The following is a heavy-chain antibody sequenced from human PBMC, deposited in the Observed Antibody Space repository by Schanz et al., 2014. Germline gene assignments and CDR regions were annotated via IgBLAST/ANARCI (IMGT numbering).Heavy chain of an antibody. D-gene: IGHD1-26*01. CDR1: GYTFTRSG. V-gene: IGHV1-18*01. CDR2: IGGSDGNT. CDR3: ARDRDQWDGNYLDY. Sequence: QVQLVQSGGEVKTPGASVKVSCKASGYTFTRSGISWVRQAPGQGLEWMGWIGGSDGNTNFAQKFQGRVTMTTDTSTSTVYMELRSLTSDDSPVYYCARDRDQWDGNYLDYWGQGTLVTVS. J-gene: IGHJ4*02.